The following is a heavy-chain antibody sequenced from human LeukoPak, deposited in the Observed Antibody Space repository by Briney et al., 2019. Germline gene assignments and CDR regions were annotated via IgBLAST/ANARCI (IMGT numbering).Heavy chain of an antibody. J-gene: IGHJ4*02. CDR1: GFTFSSYA. CDR3: AKDRLRGYGGEAIIDY. Sequence: GGSLRLSCAASGFTFSSYAMSWVRQAPGKGLEWVSAISGSGGSTYYADSVKGRFTISRDNSKNTLYLQMNSPRAEDTAVYYCAKDRLRGYGGEAIIDYWGQGTLVTVSS. D-gene: IGHD4-23*01. CDR2: ISGSGGST. V-gene: IGHV3-23*01.